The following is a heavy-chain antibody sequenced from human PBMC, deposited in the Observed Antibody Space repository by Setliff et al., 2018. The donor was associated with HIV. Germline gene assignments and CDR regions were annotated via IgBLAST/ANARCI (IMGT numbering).Heavy chain of an antibody. CDR2: IYHSGNT. D-gene: IGHD3-22*01. V-gene: IGHV4-38-2*02. J-gene: IGHJ4*02. CDR3: ARDPHYFDTSGHYSWFYFDY. CDR1: GYSISSGYY. Sequence: TSETLSLTCAVSGYSISSGYYWGWIRQPPGKGLEWIGSIYHSGNTYYNPSLKSRVTMSLDTSKNQFSLKLNSVTAADTAVYYCARDPHYFDTSGHYSWFYFDYWGQGTLVTVSS.